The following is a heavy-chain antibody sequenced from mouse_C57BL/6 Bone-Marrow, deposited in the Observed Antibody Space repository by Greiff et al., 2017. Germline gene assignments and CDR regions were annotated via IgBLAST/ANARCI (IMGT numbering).Heavy chain of an antibody. V-gene: IGHV14-3*01. D-gene: IGHD2-4*01. Sequence: VHVQQSVAELVRPGASVKLSCTASGFNIKNTYMHWVKQRPEQGLEWIGRIDPANGNTKYAPKFQGKATITADTSSNTAYLQLSSLTSEDTAIDYCAKVYDDYDNAWFAYWGQGTMVTVSA. J-gene: IGHJ3*01. CDR1: GFNIKNTY. CDR2: IDPANGNT. CDR3: AKVYDDYDNAWFAY.